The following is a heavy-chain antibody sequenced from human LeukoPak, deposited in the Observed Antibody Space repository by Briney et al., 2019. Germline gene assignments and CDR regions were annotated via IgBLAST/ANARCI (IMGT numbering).Heavy chain of an antibody. Sequence: SETLSLTCTVSGVSISNYYWGWIRQPPGKGLEWIGSMYYSGSTYYNPSLKSRVTISVDTSKNQFSLKLSSVTAADTAVYYCARVIGPGRRYYYDSSGYYYGSLNYFDYWGQGTLVTVSS. J-gene: IGHJ4*02. D-gene: IGHD3-22*01. CDR3: ARVIGPGRRYYYDSSGYYYGSLNYFDY. CDR2: MYYSGST. V-gene: IGHV4-38-2*02. CDR1: GVSISNYY.